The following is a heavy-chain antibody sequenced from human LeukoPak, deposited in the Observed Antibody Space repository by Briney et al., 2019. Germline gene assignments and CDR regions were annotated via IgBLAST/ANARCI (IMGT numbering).Heavy chain of an antibody. CDR1: GFTFSGSA. V-gene: IGHV3-73*01. Sequence: GGSLRLSCATSGFTFSGSAIHWVRQASGKGLEWVGRIRSKANSYATTDVASVKGRFTISRDDSKNTAYLEMSSLKTEDTAVYYCTRPSYDSSVSGVVYWGQGTLVTVSS. D-gene: IGHD3-22*01. CDR3: TRPSYDSSVSGVVY. CDR2: IRSKANSYAT. J-gene: IGHJ4*02.